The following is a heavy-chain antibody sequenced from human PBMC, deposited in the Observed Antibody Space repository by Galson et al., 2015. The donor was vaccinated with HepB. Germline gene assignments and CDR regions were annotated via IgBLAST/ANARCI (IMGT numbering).Heavy chain of an antibody. CDR2: INAGNGNT. J-gene: IGHJ4*02. CDR1: GYTFTSYA. D-gene: IGHD2-15*01. V-gene: IGHV1-3*01. Sequence: SVKVSCKASGYTFTSYAMHWVRQAPGQRLEWMGWINAGNGNTKYSQKFQGRVTITRDTSASTAYMELSSLRSEDTAVYYCARDLNPHGGVVSGFHYWGQGTLVTVSS. CDR3: ARDLNPHGGVVSGFHY.